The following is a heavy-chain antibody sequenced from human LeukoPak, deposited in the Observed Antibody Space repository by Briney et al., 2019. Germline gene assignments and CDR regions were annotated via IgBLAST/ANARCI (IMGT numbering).Heavy chain of an antibody. CDR1: GFTFSSYA. CDR2: IDASGGST. V-gene: IGHV3-23*01. CDR3: AKGSGSGWYGWFAP. Sequence: GGSLRLSCAASGFTFSSYAMSWVRQAPGKGLEWVSSIDASGGSTYYADSVKGRFTISRDNSKNTFYLQINSLRADDTAVYYCAKGSGSGWYGWFAPWGQGTLVTVSS. D-gene: IGHD6-19*01. J-gene: IGHJ5*02.